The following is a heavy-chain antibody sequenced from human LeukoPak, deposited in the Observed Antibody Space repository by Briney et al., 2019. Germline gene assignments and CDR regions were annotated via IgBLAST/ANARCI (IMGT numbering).Heavy chain of an antibody. CDR1: GFTFSSYN. CDR3: ARDLVSSSF. D-gene: IGHD6-13*01. Sequence: GGSLRLSCAASGFTFSSYNMNWVRQAPGKGLEWVSSISSSSSYIYYADSVRGRFTISRDNAKNSPYLQMNGLRAEDTAVYYCARDLVSSSFWGQGTLVTVSS. V-gene: IGHV3-21*01. J-gene: IGHJ4*02. CDR2: ISSSSSYI.